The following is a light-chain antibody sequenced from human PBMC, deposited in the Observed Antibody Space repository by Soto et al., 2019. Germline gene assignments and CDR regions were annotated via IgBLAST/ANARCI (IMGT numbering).Light chain of an antibody. V-gene: IGKV1-5*01. CDR2: DAS. Sequence: DIQMTQSPSTLSASVGARVTITCRASQSISTRLAWYQQKPGKAPKLLIYDASSLESGVPSRFSGSGSGTEFPLTISSLQPDDLATYYCQQYNSYSPRTFGQGTKVEIK. J-gene: IGKJ1*01. CDR3: QQYNSYSPRT. CDR1: QSISTR.